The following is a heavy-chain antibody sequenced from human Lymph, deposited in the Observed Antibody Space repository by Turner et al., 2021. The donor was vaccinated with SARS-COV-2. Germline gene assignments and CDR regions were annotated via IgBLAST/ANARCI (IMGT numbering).Heavy chain of an antibody. V-gene: IGHV4-30-4*01. CDR1: GGSISSGDYY. CDR3: ARVVVLRRAYFDY. CDR2: IYYSWSP. J-gene: IGHJ4*02. Sequence: QVQLQESGPGLVKPSQTLSLTCTVSGGSISSGDYYWGWIRQPPGKGLEWIGYIYYSWSPFNNPSLKIRVTISVDTSKNQFSLKLSSVTAADTAVYYCARVVVLRRAYFDYWGQGTLVTVSS. D-gene: IGHD2-8*01.